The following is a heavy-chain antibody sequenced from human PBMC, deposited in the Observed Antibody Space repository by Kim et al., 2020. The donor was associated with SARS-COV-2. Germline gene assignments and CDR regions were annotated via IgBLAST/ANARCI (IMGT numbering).Heavy chain of an antibody. D-gene: IGHD3-3*01. CDR2: INVVLGTV. CDR1: FSSYA. CDR3: ARLRFFGGFYQFGMGV. V-gene: IGHV1-69*01. J-gene: IGHJ6*02. Sequence: FSSYAISWVRQAPGQGLEWVGGINVVLGTVNYAQKFQGRVTITADESTSTSYMELSSLKFEDTAVYYCARLRFFGGFYQFGMGVWGQGTTVTVSS.